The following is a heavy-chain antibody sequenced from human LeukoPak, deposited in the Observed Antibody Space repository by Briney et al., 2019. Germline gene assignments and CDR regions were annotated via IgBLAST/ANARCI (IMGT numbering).Heavy chain of an antibody. V-gene: IGHV3-23*01. D-gene: IGHD6-19*01. J-gene: IGHJ3*02. CDR2: IFGSGGGT. CDR3: AKEGAASSGWYGAAFDI. Sequence: GGALRLSCAASGFTFSSYAMSWVRQAPGKGLEWVSAIFGSGGGTYYADSVKGRFTISRDNSKNTLYLQMNSLRAEDTAVYYCAKEGAASSGWYGAAFDIWGQGTMVT. CDR1: GFTFSSYA.